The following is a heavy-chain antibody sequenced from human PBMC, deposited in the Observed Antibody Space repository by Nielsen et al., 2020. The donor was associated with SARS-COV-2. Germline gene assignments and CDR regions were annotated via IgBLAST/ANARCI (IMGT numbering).Heavy chain of an antibody. CDR2: ISGSGGST. CDR1: GFAFSSYA. J-gene: IGHJ4*02. Sequence: ESLKISCAASGFAFSSYAMSWVRQAPGKGLEWVSAISGSGGSTYYADSVKGRFTISRDNSKNTLYLQMNSLRTEDTAVYYCAKKGGSAAPLYPFDYWGQGTLVTVSS. V-gene: IGHV3-23*01. D-gene: IGHD6-13*01. CDR3: AKKGGSAAPLYPFDY.